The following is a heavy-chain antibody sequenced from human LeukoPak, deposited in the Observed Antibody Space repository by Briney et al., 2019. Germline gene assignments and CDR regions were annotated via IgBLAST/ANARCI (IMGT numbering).Heavy chain of an antibody. CDR2: IFHSGST. D-gene: IGHD3-3*01. Sequence: SETLTLTCTVSDYSLSSDSYWGWVRQPPGKRLEWIGNIFHSGSTSYNPSLKSRVTISVDTSKNQFSLKLSSVTAADTAVYYCARHSRSTIFGVVIAFDYWGQGTLVTVSS. V-gene: IGHV4-38-2*02. CDR1: DYSLSSDSY. J-gene: IGHJ4*02. CDR3: ARHSRSTIFGVVIAFDY.